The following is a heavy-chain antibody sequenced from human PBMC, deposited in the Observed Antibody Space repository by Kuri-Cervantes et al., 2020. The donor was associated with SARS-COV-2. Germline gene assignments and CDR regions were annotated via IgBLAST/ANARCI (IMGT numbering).Heavy chain of an antibody. CDR2: IYYSGST. CDR3: ARSRGAIDY. V-gene: IGHV4-59*01. Sequence: SETLSLTCAVSGGSLSNYFWNWIRQAPGKGLEWIGYIYYSGSTNYNPSLKSRVTISVDTSKNQFSLKLSSVTAADTAVYYCARSRGAIDYWGQGTLVTVSS. D-gene: IGHD1-26*01. J-gene: IGHJ4*02. CDR1: GGSLSNYF.